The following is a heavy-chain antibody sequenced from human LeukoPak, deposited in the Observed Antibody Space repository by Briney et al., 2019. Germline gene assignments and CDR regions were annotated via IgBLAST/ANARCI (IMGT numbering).Heavy chain of an antibody. D-gene: IGHD2-21*02. Sequence: PGGSLRLSCAASGFTFSSYAMSWVRQAPGKGLEWVSAISGSGGSTYYADSVKGRFTISRDNSKNTLYLQMNSLRAEDTAVYYCAKDDPHCGGDCYPATYGMDVWGQGTTVTVSS. J-gene: IGHJ6*02. CDR2: ISGSGGST. CDR3: AKDDPHCGGDCYPATYGMDV. CDR1: GFTFSSYA. V-gene: IGHV3-23*01.